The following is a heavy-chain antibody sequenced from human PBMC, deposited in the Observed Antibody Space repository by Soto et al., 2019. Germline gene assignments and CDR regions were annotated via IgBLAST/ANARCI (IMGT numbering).Heavy chain of an antibody. CDR1: GFTFSSYG. D-gene: IGHD6-6*01. V-gene: IGHV3-30*03. Sequence: GGSLRLSCAASGFTFSSYGMHWVRQAPGKGLEWVAVISYDGSNKYYADSAKGRFTISRDNSKNTLYLQMNSLRPEDTGLYYCARENSRISPRLFQHWGHGTLVTVSS. CDR3: ARENSRISPRLFQH. CDR2: ISYDGSNK. J-gene: IGHJ1*01.